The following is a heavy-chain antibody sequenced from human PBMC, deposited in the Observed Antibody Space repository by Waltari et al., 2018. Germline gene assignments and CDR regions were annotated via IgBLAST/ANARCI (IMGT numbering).Heavy chain of an antibody. D-gene: IGHD1-1*01. CDR2: IFGGTT. J-gene: IGHJ4*02. V-gene: IGHV3-49*04. CDR1: GFTFGDDA. CDR3: TRDSTGIRDFDY. Sequence: EVQLVESGGGLVQPGRSLRLSRTPSGFTFGDDAMTWVRQAPGKGLEWVGFIFGGTTEYAASVKGRFTISRDDSKSIAYLQMNSLKTEDTAVYYCTRDSTGIRDFDYWGQGTLVTVSS.